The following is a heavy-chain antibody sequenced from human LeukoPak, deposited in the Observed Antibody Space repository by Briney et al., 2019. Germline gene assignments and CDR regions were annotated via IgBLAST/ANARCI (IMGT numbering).Heavy chain of an antibody. CDR1: GYTFTSYA. V-gene: IGHV1-3*01. CDR2: INPCNGNT. Sequence: ASVKVSCKASGYTFTSYAMHWVRQAPGQRLEWMGWINPCNGNTNYAQKLQGRVTMTTDTSTSTAYMELRSLKSDDTAVYYCASLKNYYDSSGYLVTDAFDIWGQGTMVTVSS. J-gene: IGHJ3*02. CDR3: ASLKNYYDSSGYLVTDAFDI. D-gene: IGHD3-22*01.